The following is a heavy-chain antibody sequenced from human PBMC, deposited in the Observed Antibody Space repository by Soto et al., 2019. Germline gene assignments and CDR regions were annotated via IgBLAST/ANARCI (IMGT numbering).Heavy chain of an antibody. D-gene: IGHD3-22*01. J-gene: IGHJ4*02. V-gene: IGHV3-30-3*01. CDR3: ARAPAGYYYYDSSGIPVDY. Sequence: PGGSLRLSCAASGFTFSSFAMHWVRQAPGKGLEWVAVISYDGSNKYYADSVKGRFTISRDNSKNTLYLQMNSLRAEDTAVYYCARAPAGYYYYDSSGIPVDYWGQGTLVTVSS. CDR1: GFTFSSFA. CDR2: ISYDGSNK.